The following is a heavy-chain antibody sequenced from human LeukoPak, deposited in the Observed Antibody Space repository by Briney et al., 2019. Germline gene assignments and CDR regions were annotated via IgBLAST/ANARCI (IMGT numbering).Heavy chain of an antibody. CDR3: ARGGYSYGYKFYWYFDL. Sequence: SETLSLTCAVYGGSFSGYYWSWVRQPPGKGVEWIGEINHSGSTNYNPSLKSRVTISVDTSKNQFSLKVSSVAAADTAVYYCARGGYSYGYKFYWYFDLWGRGTLVTVSS. J-gene: IGHJ2*01. CDR1: GGSFSGYY. D-gene: IGHD5-18*01. CDR2: INHSGST. V-gene: IGHV4-34*01.